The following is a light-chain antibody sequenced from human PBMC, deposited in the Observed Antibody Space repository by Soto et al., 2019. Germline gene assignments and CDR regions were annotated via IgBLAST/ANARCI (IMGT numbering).Light chain of an antibody. CDR3: QHYNSYSEA. J-gene: IGKJ1*01. CDR1: QCISSY. V-gene: IGKV1-8*01. CDR2: EAS. Sequence: AIRMTQSPSSLSASTGDRVTITCLASQCISSYLAWYQQKPGKAPRLLIYEASRLESGVPSRISGSGSGTEFTLTISSLQPDDFATYYCQHYNSYSEAFGQGTKVDIK.